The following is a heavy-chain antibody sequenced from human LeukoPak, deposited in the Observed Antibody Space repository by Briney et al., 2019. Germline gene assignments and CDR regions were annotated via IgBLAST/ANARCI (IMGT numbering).Heavy chain of an antibody. D-gene: IGHD2-8*01. V-gene: IGHV3-20*04. CDR3: ARGYFTNGVCYGTVDY. Sequence: SGGSLRLSCAAAGFTLDDYGMSWVRQAPGKGLEWVSGVNWNGGSTDYAASVKGRFTISRDNAKNSLYLQMNSLRAEDTALYYCARGYFTNGVCYGTVDYWGQGTLVTVSS. J-gene: IGHJ4*02. CDR1: GFTLDDYG. CDR2: VNWNGGST.